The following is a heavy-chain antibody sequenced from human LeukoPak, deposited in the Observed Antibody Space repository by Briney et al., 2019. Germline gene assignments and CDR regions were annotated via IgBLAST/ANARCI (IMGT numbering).Heavy chain of an antibody. J-gene: IGHJ4*02. D-gene: IGHD6-13*01. CDR3: AKDRASSWSLDY. CDR2: ISSSSSYI. Sequence: GGSLRLSCAASGFTFSSYSMNWVRQAPGKGLEWVSSISSSSSYIYYADSVKGRFTISRDNAKNSLYLQMNSLRAEDTAVYYCAKDRASSWSLDYWGQGNLVTVSS. CDR1: GFTFSSYS. V-gene: IGHV3-21*01.